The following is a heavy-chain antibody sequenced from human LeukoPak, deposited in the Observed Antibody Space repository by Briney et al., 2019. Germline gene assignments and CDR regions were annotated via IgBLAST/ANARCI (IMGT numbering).Heavy chain of an antibody. Sequence: PGGSLRLSCAVSGFTFSNHGMHWVRQAPGKGLEWVSAISGSGGSTYYADSVKGRFTISRDNSKNTLYLQMNSLRAEDTAVYYCAKHIHIAARPQAPIFDYWGQGTLVTVSS. V-gene: IGHV3-23*01. J-gene: IGHJ4*02. CDR3: AKHIHIAARPQAPIFDY. D-gene: IGHD6-6*01. CDR1: GFTFSNHG. CDR2: ISGSGGST.